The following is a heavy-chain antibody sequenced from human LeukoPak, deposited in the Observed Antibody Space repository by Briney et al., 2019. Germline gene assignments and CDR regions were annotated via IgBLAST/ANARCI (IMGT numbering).Heavy chain of an antibody. V-gene: IGHV1-8*03. CDR1: GGTFSSYA. J-gene: IGHJ6*03. Sequence: ASVKVSCKASGGTFSSYAISWVRQATGQGLEWMGWMNPNSGNTGYAQKFQGRVTITRNTSISTAYMGLSSLRSEDTAVYYCARGGGGTSPYYYYYMDVWGKGTTVTVSS. CDR3: ARGGGGTSPYYYYYMDV. CDR2: MNPNSGNT. D-gene: IGHD2-2*01.